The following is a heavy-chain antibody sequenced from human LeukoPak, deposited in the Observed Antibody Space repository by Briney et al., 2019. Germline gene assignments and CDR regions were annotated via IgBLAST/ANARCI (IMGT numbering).Heavy chain of an antibody. J-gene: IGHJ4*02. CDR2: IYPGDSDT. CDR3: AASTYGSGSYVGFDS. D-gene: IGHD3-10*01. V-gene: IGHV5-51*01. CDR1: GYSFTNYW. Sequence: GESLKISCQGSGYSFTNYWIGWVRQMSGKGLEWMGIIYPGDSDTRYSPSFQGHVTISADKSINTLYLQWSSLKASDTAMYYCAASTYGSGSYVGFDSWGQGTLLTVSS.